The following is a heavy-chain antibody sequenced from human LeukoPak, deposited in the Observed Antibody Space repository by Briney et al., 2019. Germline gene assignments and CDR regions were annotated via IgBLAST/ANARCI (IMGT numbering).Heavy chain of an antibody. Sequence: PGGSLRLSCAASGFTFSSYAMRWVRQAPGKGLEWVSGISGSGGSTSYADSVKGRFTVSRDNSKNTLYLQMSSLRAEDTAVYYCASRSLPFDWGQGTLVTVSS. CDR2: ISGSGGST. CDR3: ASRSLPFD. V-gene: IGHV3-23*01. CDR1: GFTFSSYA. J-gene: IGHJ4*02.